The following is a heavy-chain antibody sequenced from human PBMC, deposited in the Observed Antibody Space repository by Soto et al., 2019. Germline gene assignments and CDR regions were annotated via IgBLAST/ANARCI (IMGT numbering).Heavy chain of an antibody. J-gene: IGHJ4*02. V-gene: IGHV4-59*01. Sequence: QVQLQESGPGLVKPSETLSLTCTVSGGSISGYYWSWIRQSPGKGLEWIGYISSSGNTNYNPSLKSRVTLSVDMSKNQFSLKLSSLTAADTAVYYCARGGGNHDYWGQGALVTVSS. CDR2: ISSSGNT. CDR3: ARGGGNHDY. CDR1: GGSISGYY. D-gene: IGHD3-16*01.